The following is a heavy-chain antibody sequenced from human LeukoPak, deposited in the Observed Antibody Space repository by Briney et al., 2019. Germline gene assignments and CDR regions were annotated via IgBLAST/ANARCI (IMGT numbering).Heavy chain of an antibody. Sequence: GGSLRLSCAASGFTSSSYSMNWVRQAPGKGLGWVSSISSSSSYIYYADSVKGRFTISRDNAKNSLYLRMNSLRAEDTAVYYCARSSGWFDAFDIWGQGTMVTVS. V-gene: IGHV3-21*01. CDR1: GFTSSSYS. J-gene: IGHJ3*02. D-gene: IGHD6-19*01. CDR2: ISSSSSYI. CDR3: ARSSGWFDAFDI.